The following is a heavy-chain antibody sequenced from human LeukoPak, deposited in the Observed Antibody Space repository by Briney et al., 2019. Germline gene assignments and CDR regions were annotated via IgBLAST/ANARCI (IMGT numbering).Heavy chain of an antibody. V-gene: IGHV6-1*01. CDR2: TYYRSKWYN. CDR1: GDCFSSDSAA. CDR3: ARVKYPPNEQYALYGMDV. J-gene: IGHJ6*02. Sequence: SQTLSLTCAISGDCFSSDSAAWNWIRQSPSRGLEWLGRTYYRSKWYNDYAVSVKSRISINPDTSKNQFSLRLNSVTPEDTAVYYCARVKYPPNEQYALYGMDVWGQGTTVTVSS. D-gene: IGHD2-8*01.